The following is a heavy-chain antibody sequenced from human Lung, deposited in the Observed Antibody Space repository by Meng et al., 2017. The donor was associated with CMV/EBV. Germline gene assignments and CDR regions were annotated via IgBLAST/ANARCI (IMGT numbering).Heavy chain of an antibody. Sequence: VQLEESGPGLGKPSPTLSLTCTVSGGSISSGGYYWSWIRQHPGKGLEWIGYIHSSGSTYYNPSLRSRLTISVDTSKNQFSLKLSSVTAADTAVYYCARASYGSGSPLGESWFDPWGQGTLVTVSS. D-gene: IGHD3-10*01. J-gene: IGHJ5*02. CDR2: IHSSGST. CDR1: GGSISSGGYY. CDR3: ARASYGSGSPLGESWFDP. V-gene: IGHV4-31*03.